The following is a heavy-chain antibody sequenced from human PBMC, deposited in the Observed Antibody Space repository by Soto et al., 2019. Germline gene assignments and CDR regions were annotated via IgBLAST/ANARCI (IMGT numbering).Heavy chain of an antibody. CDR2: IVVGSGNT. Sequence: ASVKVSCKASGFTFTSSAVQWVRQARGQRLEWIGWIVVGSGNTNYAQKFQERVSITRDMSTSTAYMELSSLRSEDTAVYYCAADPSLETGTTQPSNYDMSVREKGNTV. V-gene: IGHV1-58*01. J-gene: IGHJ6*04. D-gene: IGHD3-10*01. CDR1: GFTFTSSA. CDR3: AADPSLETGTTQPSNYDMSV.